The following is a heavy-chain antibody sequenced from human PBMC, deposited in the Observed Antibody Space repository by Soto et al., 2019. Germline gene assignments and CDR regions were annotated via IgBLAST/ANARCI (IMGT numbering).Heavy chain of an antibody. CDR1: GGSFSDYS. CDR3: ARDRQQLNWFDP. D-gene: IGHD6-13*01. J-gene: IGHJ5*02. V-gene: IGHV4-34*01. CDR2: INHSGSA. Sequence: SETLSLTCAVYGGSFSDYSWTWIRQSPGKALEWIGQINHSGSANYNPSLRSRVSISIGTPKNQFSLELTSVTAADTAVYYCARDRQQLNWFDPWGQGTLVTVSS.